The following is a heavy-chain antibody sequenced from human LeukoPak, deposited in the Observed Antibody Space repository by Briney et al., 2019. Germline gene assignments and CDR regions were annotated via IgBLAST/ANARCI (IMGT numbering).Heavy chain of an antibody. CDR2: INPNSGGT. CDR3: ARDYYDSSGYLVY. Sequence: ASVKVSCKASGYTFTGYYMHWVRQAPGQGLEWMGWINPNSGGTNYAQKFQGRVTMTRDTSISTAYMELSRLRPDDTAVYYCARDYYDSSGYLVYWGQGTLVTVSS. CDR1: GYTFTGYY. J-gene: IGHJ4*02. V-gene: IGHV1-2*02. D-gene: IGHD3-22*01.